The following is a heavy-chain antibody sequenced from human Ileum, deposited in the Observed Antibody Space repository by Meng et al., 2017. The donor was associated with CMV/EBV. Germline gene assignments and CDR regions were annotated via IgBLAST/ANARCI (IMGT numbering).Heavy chain of an antibody. V-gene: IGHV4-39*07. CDR3: AREGTDYYGVDV. CDR1: GGSFTSRNYY. Sequence: SETLSLTCSVSGGSFTSRNYYWVWIRQPPGRSLEWVGSIYYSGTTYYNPSLKSRVTILLDPSRSQFSLKLSSVTAADTAVYYCAREGTDYYGVDVWGQGTTVTVSS. J-gene: IGHJ6*02. CDR2: IYYSGTT.